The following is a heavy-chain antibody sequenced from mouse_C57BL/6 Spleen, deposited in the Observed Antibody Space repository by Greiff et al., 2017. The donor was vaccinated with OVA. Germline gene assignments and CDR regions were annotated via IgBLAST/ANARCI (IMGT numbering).Heavy chain of an antibody. CDR3: ARCGEGYYGNFDY. CDR1: GSAFSSYW. V-gene: IGHV1-80*01. J-gene: IGHJ2*01. Sequence: RVESGASVKISCKASGSAFSSYWMNWVKQRPGKGLEWIGQIYPGDGDTNYNGKFKGKATLTADKSSSTAYMQLSSLTSEDSAVYFCARCGEGYYGNFDYWGQGTTLTVSS. CDR2: IYPGDGDT. D-gene: IGHD1-1*01.